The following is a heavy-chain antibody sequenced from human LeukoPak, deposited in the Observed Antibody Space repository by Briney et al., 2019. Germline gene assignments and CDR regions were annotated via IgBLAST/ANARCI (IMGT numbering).Heavy chain of an antibody. CDR1: GYTFTGCY. Sequence: ASVKVSCKACGYTFTGCYMHWVRQSPGQGLEWMGWINPNSGGTNYAQKFQGRVTMTRDTSISTAYMELSRLRSDDTAVYYCARALIPAAINWGQGTLVTVTS. J-gene: IGHJ4*02. D-gene: IGHD2-2*01. V-gene: IGHV1-2*02. CDR3: ARALIPAAIN. CDR2: INPNSGGT.